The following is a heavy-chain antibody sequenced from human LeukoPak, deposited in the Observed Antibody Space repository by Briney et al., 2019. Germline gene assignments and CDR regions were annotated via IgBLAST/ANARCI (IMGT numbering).Heavy chain of an antibody. CDR3: ARDPPGATTYFDY. CDR1: GFTFSSYE. D-gene: IGHD1-26*01. V-gene: IGHV3-48*03. CDR2: ISSSGSTI. Sequence: GGSLRLSCAASGFTFSSYEMNWVRQAPGKGLEWVSYISSSGSTIYYADSVKGRFTISRDNAKNSLYLQMNSLRAEDTAVYYSARDPPGATTYFDYWGQGTLVTVSS. J-gene: IGHJ4*02.